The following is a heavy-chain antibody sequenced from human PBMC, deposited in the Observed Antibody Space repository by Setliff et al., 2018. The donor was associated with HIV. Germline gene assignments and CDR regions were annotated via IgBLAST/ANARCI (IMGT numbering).Heavy chain of an antibody. Sequence: PSETLSLTCTVSGGSISSGDYYWSWIRQPPGKGLEWIGNIYYSGSTYYNPSLKSRVTISVDTSKNQFSLKLSSVTAADTAVYYCARIFGDQGYYYGMDVWGQGTTVTVSS. CDR3: ARIFGDQGYYYGMDV. V-gene: IGHV4-30-4*08. CDR1: GGSISSGDYY. D-gene: IGHD3-3*01. CDR2: IYYSGST. J-gene: IGHJ6*02.